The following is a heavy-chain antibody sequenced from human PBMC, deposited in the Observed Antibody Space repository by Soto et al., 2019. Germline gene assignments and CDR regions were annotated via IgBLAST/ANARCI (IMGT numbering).Heavy chain of an antibody. J-gene: IGHJ6*03. D-gene: IGHD2-15*01. CDR3: ARKGGYCSGGSCATDLYYYYYYMDV. CDR1: GYSFTSYW. Sequence: PGESLKISCKGSGYSFTSYWIGWVRQMPGKGLGWMGIIYPGDSDTRYSPSFQGQVTISADKSISTAYLQWSSLKASDTAMYYCARKGGYCSGGSCATDLYYYYYYMDVWGKGTTVTVSS. V-gene: IGHV5-51*01. CDR2: IYPGDSDT.